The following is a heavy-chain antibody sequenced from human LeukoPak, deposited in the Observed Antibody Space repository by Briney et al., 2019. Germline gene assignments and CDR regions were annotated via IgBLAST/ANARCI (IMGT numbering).Heavy chain of an antibody. Sequence: PSETLSLTCAVSGVSISSGDYSWSWIRQPTGKGLEWIGYVYHSGSTYYNPSPKSRVTISVDRSKNQFSLRLTSATAADTAVYYCARDGASWGGRAFDIWGQGTMVTVSS. D-gene: IGHD3-16*01. CDR2: VYHSGST. CDR1: GVSISSGDYS. CDR3: ARDGASWGGRAFDI. V-gene: IGHV4-30-2*01. J-gene: IGHJ3*02.